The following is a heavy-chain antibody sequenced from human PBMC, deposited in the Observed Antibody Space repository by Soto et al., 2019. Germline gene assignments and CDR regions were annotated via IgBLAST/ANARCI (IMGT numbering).Heavy chain of an antibody. CDR2: VYHSGST. J-gene: IGHJ4*02. CDR1: GGSFSDYY. CDR3: ARGGACSGGSCYSVFDFDY. Sequence: KTSETLSVTCAVYGGSFSDYYWSWIRQHPGKGLEWIGEVYHSGSTDYNPSLKSRVTISVGATNNQFSLKLSSVTAADTAVYYCARGGACSGGSCYSVFDFDYWGQGTLVTVSS. D-gene: IGHD2-15*01. V-gene: IGHV4-34*01.